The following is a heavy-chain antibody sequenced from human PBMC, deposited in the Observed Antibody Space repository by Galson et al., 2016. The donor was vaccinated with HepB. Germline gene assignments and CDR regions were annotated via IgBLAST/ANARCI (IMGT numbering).Heavy chain of an antibody. D-gene: IGHD5-24*01. CDR3: ARAPLEMATIQRGYFDY. CDR1: GYSLTSRH. CDR2: IKHSGGGT. V-gene: IGHV1-46*01. Sequence: SVKVSCKASGYSLTSRHTHWVRQAPGQGLEWMAIIKHSGGGTIYAQKFQDRVTMTRDTSTNADYMELSSLRSDDTAVYYCARAPLEMATIQRGYFDYWGQGTLVTVSS. J-gene: IGHJ4*02.